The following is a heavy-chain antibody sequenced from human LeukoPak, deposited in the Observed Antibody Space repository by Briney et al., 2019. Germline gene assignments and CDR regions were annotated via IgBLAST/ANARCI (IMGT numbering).Heavy chain of an antibody. J-gene: IGHJ4*02. D-gene: IGHD3-9*01. V-gene: IGHV4-34*01. CDR1: GGSFSGYC. CDR3: ARVNPGLRYFGY. CDR2: INHSGST. Sequence: LETLSLTCAVSGGSFSGYCWTWIRQPPGKGLEWIGEINHSGSTNYNPSLKSRVTISVDTSKNQFSLKLSSVTAADTAVYYCARVNPGLRYFGYWGQGTLVTVSS.